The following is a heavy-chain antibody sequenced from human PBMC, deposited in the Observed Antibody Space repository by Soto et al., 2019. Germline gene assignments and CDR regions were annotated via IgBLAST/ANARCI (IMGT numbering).Heavy chain of an antibody. V-gene: IGHV3-33*01. CDR3: ARASITIPGGAPYGMDV. D-gene: IGHD3-3*01. J-gene: IGHJ6*02. CDR2: IWYDGSNK. Sequence: QVQLVESGGGVVQPGRSLRLSCAASGFTFSSYGMHWVRQAPGKGLEWVAVIWYDGSNKYYADSVKGRFTISRDNSKNTLYLQMNSLRAEDTAVYYCARASITIPGGAPYGMDVWGQGTTVTVS. CDR1: GFTFSSYG.